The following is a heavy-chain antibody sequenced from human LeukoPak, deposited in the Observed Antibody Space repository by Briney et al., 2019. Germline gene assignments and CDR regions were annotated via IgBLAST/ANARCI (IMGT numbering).Heavy chain of an antibody. D-gene: IGHD3-16*02. CDR3: ARGSYDYVWGSYHLYYFDY. V-gene: IGHV4-34*01. CDR2: INHSGST. Sequence: SETLSLTCAVYGGSFSGYYWSWIRQPPGEGLEWIGEINHSGSTNYNPSLKSRVTISVDTSKNQFSLKLSSVTAADTAVYYCARGSYDYVWGSYHLYYFDYWGQGTLVTVSS. J-gene: IGHJ4*02. CDR1: GGSFSGYY.